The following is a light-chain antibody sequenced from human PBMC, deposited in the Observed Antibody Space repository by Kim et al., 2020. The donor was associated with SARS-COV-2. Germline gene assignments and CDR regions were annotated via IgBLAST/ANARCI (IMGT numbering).Light chain of an antibody. V-gene: IGLV3-19*01. CDR3: NSRDCSGNHLSEV. J-gene: IGLJ2*01. CDR1: RHSRSY. CDR2: SKN. Sequence: GQTTSINCKGYRHSRSYENWYQQKPGQAPVLVIYSKNNRPSGIPDRYSGSSSGNTASVTLTGAQAEDEADYYYNSRDCSGNHLSEVFGGGTQLTVL.